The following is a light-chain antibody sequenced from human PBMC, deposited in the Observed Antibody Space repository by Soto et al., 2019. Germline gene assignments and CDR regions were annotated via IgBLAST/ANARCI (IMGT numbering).Light chain of an antibody. CDR2: EVN. CDR1: INDVGDDNY. Sequence: QSALTQPASVSGSPGQSITISCIGTINDVGDDNYVSWYQQHPGKAPKLMIYEVNNRPSGVSNRFSGSKSANTASLTISGLQAEDEADYFCLSYTTSRTLIFGGGTKVTVL. J-gene: IGLJ2*01. CDR3: LSYTTSRTLI. V-gene: IGLV2-14*01.